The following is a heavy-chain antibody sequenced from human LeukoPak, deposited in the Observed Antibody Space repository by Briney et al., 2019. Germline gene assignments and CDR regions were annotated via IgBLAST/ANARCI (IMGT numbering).Heavy chain of an antibody. CDR2: IYYSGST. V-gene: IGHV4-39*07. Sequence: SETLSLTCTVSGGSISSSSNYWGWIRQSPGKGLEWIGSIYYSGSTYYNPSLKSRVTISVDRSKNQFSLKLSSVTAADTAVYYCARDLSSGSVGAIAPWGQGTLVTVSS. CDR1: GGSISSSSNY. CDR3: ARDLSSGSVGAIAP. J-gene: IGHJ5*02. D-gene: IGHD1-26*01.